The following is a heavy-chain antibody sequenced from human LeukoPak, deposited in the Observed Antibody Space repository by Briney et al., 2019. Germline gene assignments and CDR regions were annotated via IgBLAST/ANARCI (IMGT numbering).Heavy chain of an antibody. V-gene: IGHV3-7*01. J-gene: IGHJ4*02. D-gene: IGHD3-10*01. CDR1: GFTFRRYW. Sequence: PGGSLRLSCGASGFTFRRYWMRWVRQAPGKGLEGVANIKQDGDQKHYVDSVRGRFIISRDNAKNSLHLQMNSLRAEDTAVYYCARFAKGYGSGDIDYWGQGTLVTVSS. CDR3: ARFAKGYGSGDIDY. CDR2: IKQDGDQK.